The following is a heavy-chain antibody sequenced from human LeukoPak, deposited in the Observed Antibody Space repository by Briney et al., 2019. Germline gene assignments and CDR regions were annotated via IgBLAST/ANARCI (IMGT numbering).Heavy chain of an antibody. CDR1: GGSFSGYY. J-gene: IGHJ5*02. D-gene: IGHD2-15*01. V-gene: IGHV4-34*01. CDR2: INHSGST. CDR3: AGGVLVVVAAGFWFDP. Sequence: TSETLSLTCAIYGGSFSGYYWSWIRQPPGKGLEWIGEINHSGSTNYNPSLKSRVTISVDTSKNQFSLKLSSVTAADTAVYYCAGGVLVVVAAGFWFDPWGQGTLVTVSS.